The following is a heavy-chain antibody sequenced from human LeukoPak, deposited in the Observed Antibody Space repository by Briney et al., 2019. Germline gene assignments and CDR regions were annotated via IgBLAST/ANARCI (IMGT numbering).Heavy chain of an antibody. CDR2: IRSRTYGGTT. J-gene: IGHJ4*02. V-gene: IGHV3-49*04. CDR1: GFXFNDYS. D-gene: IGHD3-22*01. CDR3: ARDQRDSNGYYQNYFDS. Sequence: GGSLRLSCSTSGFXFNDYSFNWVRQAPGKGLEWIAFIRSRTYGGTTQYAASVEGRFIISRDDSMSVAYLQMNSLRTEDTAVYYCARDQRDSNGYYQNYFDSWGQGTLVTVSS.